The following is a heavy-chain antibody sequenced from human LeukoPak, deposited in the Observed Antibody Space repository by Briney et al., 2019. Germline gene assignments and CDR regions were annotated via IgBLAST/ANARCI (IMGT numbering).Heavy chain of an antibody. Sequence: PSETLSLTCTVSGGSISSYYWSWIRQPPGKGLEWIGYIYYSGSTNYNPSLKSRVTISVDTSKNQFSRKLSSVTAADTAVYYCARAGHYDFWSGYYLGFGFNAFDIWGQGTMVTVSS. CDR2: IYYSGST. CDR3: ARAGHYDFWSGYYLGFGFNAFDI. V-gene: IGHV4-59*01. D-gene: IGHD3-3*01. CDR1: GGSISSYY. J-gene: IGHJ3*02.